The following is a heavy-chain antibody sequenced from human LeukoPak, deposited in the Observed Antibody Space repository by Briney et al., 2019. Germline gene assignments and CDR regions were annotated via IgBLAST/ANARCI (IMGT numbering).Heavy chain of an antibody. Sequence: ASVKVSCKASGYTFTSYYMHWVRQAPGQGLEWMGLINPNGGSTTYAQKFQGSITITTDTSTNTVYMELSSLRSEDTAVYYCARGDNWNWGLDPWGQGTLVTVSS. D-gene: IGHD1-7*01. CDR3: ARGDNWNWGLDP. V-gene: IGHV1-46*03. CDR2: INPNGGST. CDR1: GYTFTSYY. J-gene: IGHJ5*02.